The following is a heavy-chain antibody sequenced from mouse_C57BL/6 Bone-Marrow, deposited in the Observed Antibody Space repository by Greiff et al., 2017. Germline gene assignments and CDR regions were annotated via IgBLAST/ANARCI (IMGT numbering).Heavy chain of an antibody. V-gene: IGHV14-4*01. D-gene: IGHD1-1*01. Sequence: EVQLQQSGAELVRPGASVKLSCTASGFNIKDDYMHWVKQRPEQGLEWIGWIDPENGDTAYASKFQGKATITADTSSNTAYLQLSSLTSEDTAVYYCTTPYYGSSYGYWYFDVWGTGTTVTVSS. CDR2: IDPENGDT. CDR3: TTPYYGSSYGYWYFDV. CDR1: GFNIKDDY. J-gene: IGHJ1*03.